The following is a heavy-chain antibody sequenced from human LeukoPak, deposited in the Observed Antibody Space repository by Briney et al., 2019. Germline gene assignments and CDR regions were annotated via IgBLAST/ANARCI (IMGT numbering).Heavy chain of an antibody. D-gene: IGHD3-10*01. CDR2: ISSSSSYI. Sequence: GGSLRLSCAASGFTFSSYSMNWVRQAPGKGLEWVSSISSSSSYIYYADSVKGRFTISRDNSKNTLYLQMNSLRAEDTAVYYCAKDGYMVRGVIISWGDAFDIWGQGTMVTVSS. J-gene: IGHJ3*02. V-gene: IGHV3-21*01. CDR1: GFTFSSYS. CDR3: AKDGYMVRGVIISWGDAFDI.